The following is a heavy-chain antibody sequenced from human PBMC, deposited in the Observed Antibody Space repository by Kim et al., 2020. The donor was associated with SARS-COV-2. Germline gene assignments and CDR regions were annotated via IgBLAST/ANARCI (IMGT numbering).Heavy chain of an antibody. CDR2: INIDPGNP. Sequence: ASVKVSCKASGYTFTSYAMHWVRQAPGQGLEWMGWINIDPGNPTSLQNFPGRVSITMDTSASTAFMQLSSLTSEDTAVYYCVRDGTTRNRGYYYDYWGQ. D-gene: IGHD1-1*01. CDR3: VRDGTTRNRGYYYDY. V-gene: IGHV1-3*04. CDR1: GYTFTSYA. J-gene: IGHJ4*01.